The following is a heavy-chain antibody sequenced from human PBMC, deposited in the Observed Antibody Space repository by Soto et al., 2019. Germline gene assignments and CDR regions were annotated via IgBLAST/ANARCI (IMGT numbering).Heavy chain of an antibody. CDR1: GYSFTAYW. Sequence: PGESLKISCQASGYSFTAYWITWVRQMPGKGLEWMATIDPSDSYVDYSPSFRGHVTFSADRSITTVYLQWNRLKASDSALYFCTRRVSSSFYRFDFWGQGALVTVSS. D-gene: IGHD2-2*01. CDR3: TRRVSSSFYRFDF. V-gene: IGHV5-10-1*01. J-gene: IGHJ4*02. CDR2: IDPSDSYV.